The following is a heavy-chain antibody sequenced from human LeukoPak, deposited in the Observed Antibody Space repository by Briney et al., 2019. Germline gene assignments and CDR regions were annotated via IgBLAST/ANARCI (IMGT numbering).Heavy chain of an antibody. Sequence: GGSLRLSCAASGFTFSSFDMNWVRQAPGKGLEWVSYISSSGRAIYYADSVEGRFTISRDNAKNSLYLQMNSLRAEDTAVYFCASADYWGQGTLVTVSS. V-gene: IGHV3-48*03. CDR1: GFTFSSFD. CDR2: ISSSGRAI. J-gene: IGHJ4*02. CDR3: ASADY.